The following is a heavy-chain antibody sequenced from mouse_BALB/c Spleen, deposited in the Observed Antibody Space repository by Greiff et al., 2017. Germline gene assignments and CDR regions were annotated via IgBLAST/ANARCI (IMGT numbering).Heavy chain of an antibody. CDR1: GYTFTSYW. Sequence: QVQLQQSGAELAKPGASVKMSCKASGYTFTSYWMHWVKQRPGQGLEWIGYINPSTGYTEYNQKFKDKATLTADKSSSTAYMQLSSLTSEDSAVYYCARSIYYDEWGQGTTLTVSS. D-gene: IGHD1-1*01. CDR3: ARSIYYDE. V-gene: IGHV1-7*01. CDR2: INPSTGYT. J-gene: IGHJ2*01.